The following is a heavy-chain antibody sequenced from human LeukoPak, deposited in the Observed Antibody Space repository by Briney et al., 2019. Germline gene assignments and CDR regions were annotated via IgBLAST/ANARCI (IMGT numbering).Heavy chain of an antibody. J-gene: IGHJ4*02. Sequence: GGSLRLSCAASRFTFSSYSMNWVRQAPGKGLEWVSSISSTSSYIYYADSVRGRFTISRDNAKNSLYLQMNSLRAEDTAVYYCARDWDDILTGQFNWGQGTLVTVSS. CDR3: ARDWDDILTGQFN. CDR1: RFTFSSYS. D-gene: IGHD3-9*01. V-gene: IGHV3-21*01. CDR2: ISSTSSYI.